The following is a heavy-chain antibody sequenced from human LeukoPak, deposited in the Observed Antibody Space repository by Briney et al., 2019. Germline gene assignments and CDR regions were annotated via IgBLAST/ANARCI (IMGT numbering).Heavy chain of an antibody. Sequence: ASVKVSCKASGYTFTSYYMHWVRQAPGQGLEWMGIINPSGGSTSYAQKFQGRVTMTRDMSTSTIYMELSSLRSEDTAVYYCARALGPGELSLGDAFDIWGQGTMVTVSS. D-gene: IGHD3-16*02. CDR3: ARALGPGELSLGDAFDI. CDR2: INPSGGST. CDR1: GYTFTSYY. V-gene: IGHV1-46*01. J-gene: IGHJ3*02.